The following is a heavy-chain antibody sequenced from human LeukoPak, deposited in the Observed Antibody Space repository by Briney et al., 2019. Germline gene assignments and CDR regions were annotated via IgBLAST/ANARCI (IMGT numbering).Heavy chain of an antibody. CDR2: IHPGDSDT. D-gene: IGHD3-10*01. Sequence: GASLKISCQGSGSIFASYWIGWVRQLRGKGLEWMGIIHPGDSDTRYSPSFQGQVTISAEKSISTAYLQWSSLKASDTAMYYCARRGEGPIGGIGYWGQGTLVTVSS. J-gene: IGHJ4*02. V-gene: IGHV5-51*01. CDR1: GSIFASYW. CDR3: ARRGEGPIGGIGY.